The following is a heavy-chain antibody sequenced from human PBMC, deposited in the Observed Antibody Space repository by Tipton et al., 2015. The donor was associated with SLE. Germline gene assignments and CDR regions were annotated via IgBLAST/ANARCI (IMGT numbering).Heavy chain of an antibody. V-gene: IGHV3-30*02. CDR3: SSGYRYYFDY. J-gene: IGHJ4*02. CDR1: GFTFSSYG. Sequence: SLRLSCAASGFTFSSYGMHWVSQVPGKGLEWVAFIRYDGSNKYYADSVKGRFTISRDNSKNTLYLQMNSLRAEDTAVYYCSSGYRYYFDYWGQGTLVTVSS. D-gene: IGHD5-12*01. CDR2: IRYDGSNK.